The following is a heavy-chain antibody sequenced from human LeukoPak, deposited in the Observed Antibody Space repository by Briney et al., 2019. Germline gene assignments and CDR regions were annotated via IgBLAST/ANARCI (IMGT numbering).Heavy chain of an antibody. V-gene: IGHV5-10-1*01. D-gene: IGHD3-22*01. CDR2: IDPSVSYT. J-gene: IGHJ4*02. Sequence: PGESLKISCEGSGYSFTSYWISWVRQMPGKGLEWMGTIDPSVSYTNYSPSFQGHVTISADKSFSTAYLQWSSLKASDTAIYYCARQRYYFDFSGYYHDYWGQGTLVIVSA. CDR3: ARQRYYFDFSGYYHDY. CDR1: GYSFTSYW.